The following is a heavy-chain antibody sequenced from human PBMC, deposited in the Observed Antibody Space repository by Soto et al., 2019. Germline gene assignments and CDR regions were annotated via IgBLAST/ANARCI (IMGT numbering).Heavy chain of an antibody. CDR1: GYTFTGYY. CDR3: ARDRGYSNYVHYYYYGMDV. D-gene: IGHD4-4*01. V-gene: IGHV1-2*02. J-gene: IGHJ6*02. CDR2: INPNSGGT. Sequence: ASVKVSCKASGYTFTGYYMHWVRQAPGQGLEWMGWINPNSGGTNYAQKFQGRVTMTGDTSISTAYMELSRLRSDDTAVYYCARDRGYSNYVHYYYYGMDVWGQGTTVTVSS.